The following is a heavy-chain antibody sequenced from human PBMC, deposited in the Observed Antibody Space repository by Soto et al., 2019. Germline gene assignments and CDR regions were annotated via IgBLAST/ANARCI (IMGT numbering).Heavy chain of an antibody. Sequence: EVQLVESGGGVVQPGGSLRLSCAASGFTFSDHWMHWVHQVPGKGLVWVARINSDGSTTTYADSVKGRFTISRANARNTLYLQMDSLRAGDTALYYCARGYSSGPAYWGQGTLITVSS. CDR1: GFTFSDHW. D-gene: IGHD6-19*01. J-gene: IGHJ4*02. CDR3: ARGYSSGPAY. CDR2: INSDGSTT. V-gene: IGHV3-74*01.